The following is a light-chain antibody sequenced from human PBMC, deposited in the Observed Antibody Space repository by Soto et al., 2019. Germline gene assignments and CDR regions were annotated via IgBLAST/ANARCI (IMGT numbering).Light chain of an antibody. V-gene: IGLV2-14*01. CDR1: SXDVGAYNY. CDR3: SSYTSSSTPFV. CDR2: EVS. Sequence: QSVLTQPASVSGSPGQSITISCTGTSXDVGAYNYVSWYQQHPGKAPKFMIYEVSNRPSGVSNRFSGSKSGNTASLTISGLQAEDEADYYCSSYTSSSTPFVFGTGTKVTVL. J-gene: IGLJ1*01.